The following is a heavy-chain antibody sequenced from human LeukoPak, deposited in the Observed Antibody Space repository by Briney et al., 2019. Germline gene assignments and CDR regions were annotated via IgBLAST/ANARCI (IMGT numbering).Heavy chain of an antibody. Sequence: SETLSLTCTVSGGSISSYYWSWIRQPPGKGLEWIGYIYYSGSTNYNPSLKSRVTISVDTSKNQFSLKLSSVTAADTAVYYCARHQIRLRWYHPGAFDIWGQGTMVTVSS. CDR3: ARHQIRLRWYHPGAFDI. V-gene: IGHV4-59*08. J-gene: IGHJ3*02. CDR1: GGSISSYY. D-gene: IGHD4-23*01. CDR2: IYYSGST.